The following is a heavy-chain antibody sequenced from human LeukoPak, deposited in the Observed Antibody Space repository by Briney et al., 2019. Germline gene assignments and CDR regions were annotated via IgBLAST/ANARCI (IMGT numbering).Heavy chain of an antibody. V-gene: IGHV3-48*01. J-gene: IGHJ6*04. Sequence: GGSLRLSCAASGFTFSSYSMNWVRQAPGKWLEWVSYISSSSSTIYYADSVKGRFTISRDNAKNSLYLQMNSLRAEDTAVYYCAELGTTMIGGVWGKGTTVTISS. CDR3: AELGTTMIGGV. D-gene: IGHD3-10*02. CDR1: GFTFSSYS. CDR2: ISSSSSTI.